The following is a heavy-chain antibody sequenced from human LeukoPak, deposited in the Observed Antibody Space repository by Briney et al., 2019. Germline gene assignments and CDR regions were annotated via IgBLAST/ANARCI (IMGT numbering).Heavy chain of an antibody. Sequence: GESLKISCQGSGYSFTSYWIGWVRQMPGKGLEWMGIIYPGDSDTRYSPSFQGQVTISADKSISTAYLQWSSLKASDSAKYYCARRDRGLHQYYFDYWGQGTLVTVSS. D-gene: IGHD5-18*01. J-gene: IGHJ4*02. V-gene: IGHV5-51*01. CDR1: GYSFTSYW. CDR3: ARRDRGLHQYYFDY. CDR2: IYPGDSDT.